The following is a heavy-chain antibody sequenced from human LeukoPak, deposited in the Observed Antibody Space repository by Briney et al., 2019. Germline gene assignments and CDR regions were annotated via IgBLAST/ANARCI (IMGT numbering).Heavy chain of an antibody. D-gene: IGHD3-22*01. CDR1: GYTFTSYG. Sequence: ASVKVSCKASGYTFTSYGISWVRQAPGQGLEWMGWISAYNGNTNYAQKLQGRVTMTTDTSTSTAYMELRSLRSDDTAVYYCARVGDYDSSGYAYYYYMDVWGKGTTVTVSS. V-gene: IGHV1-18*01. CDR3: ARVGDYDSSGYAYYYYMDV. J-gene: IGHJ6*03. CDR2: ISAYNGNT.